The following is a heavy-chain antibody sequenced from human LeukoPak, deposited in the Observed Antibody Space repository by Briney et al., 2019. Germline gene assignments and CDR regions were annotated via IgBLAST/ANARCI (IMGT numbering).Heavy chain of an antibody. J-gene: IGHJ3*02. CDR3: AKDIRAGAYAFDI. CDR2: ISWDGGST. V-gene: IGHV3-43D*04. D-gene: IGHD3-10*01. CDR1: GFTFDDYA. Sequence: GGSLRLSCAASGFTFDDYAMHWVRQAPGKGLGWVSLISWDGGSTYYAYSVKGRFTIARDNSKNSLYLQMNSLRAEDTALYYCAKDIRAGAYAFDIWGQGTMVTVSS.